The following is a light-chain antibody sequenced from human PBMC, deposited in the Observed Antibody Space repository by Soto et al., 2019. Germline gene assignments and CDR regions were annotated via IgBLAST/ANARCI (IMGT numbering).Light chain of an antibody. CDR1: QSVSSN. CDR2: AAS. J-gene: IGKJ1*01. CDR3: KQYNNWPPWT. V-gene: IGKV3-15*01. Sequence: EIVMTQSPATLSVSPGERATLSCRASQSVSSNLAWYQQKPGQAPRLLIYAASTRATGIPARFSGSGSGTEFSLTLSSLQSEDFAVYYCKQYNNWPPWTFGQGTKVEIK.